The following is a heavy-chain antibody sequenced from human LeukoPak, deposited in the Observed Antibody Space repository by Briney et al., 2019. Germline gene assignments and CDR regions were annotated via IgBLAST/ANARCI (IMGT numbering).Heavy chain of an antibody. CDR1: GYTFTSYG. CDR2: ISAYNGNT. D-gene: IGHD3-22*01. Sequence: ASVKVSCKASGYTFTSYGISWVRQAPGQGLEWMGWISAYNGNTNYAQKLQGRVTMTTDTSTSTAYMEPRSLRSDDTAVYYCARDFRTYYYDSSGYLLFDYWGQGTLVTVSS. V-gene: IGHV1-18*01. J-gene: IGHJ4*02. CDR3: ARDFRTYYYDSSGYLLFDY.